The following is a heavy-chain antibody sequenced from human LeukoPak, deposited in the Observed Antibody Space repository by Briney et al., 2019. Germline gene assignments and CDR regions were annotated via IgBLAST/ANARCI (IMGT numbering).Heavy chain of an antibody. D-gene: IGHD2-2*01. V-gene: IGHV3-7*03. CDR3: ARALVVVPIAVVSYNYYGMDV. CDR2: IKQDGSEK. Sequence: PGGSLRLSCAASGITFSTYAMSWIRQPPGKGLEWVANIKQDGSEKYYVDSVKGRFTISRDNAKNSLYLQMNSLRTDDTAVYYCARALVVVPIAVVSYNYYGMDVWGQGTTVTVSS. CDR1: GITFSTYA. J-gene: IGHJ6*02.